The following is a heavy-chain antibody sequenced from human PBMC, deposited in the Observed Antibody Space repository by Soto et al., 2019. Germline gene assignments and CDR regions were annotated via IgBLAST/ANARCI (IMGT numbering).Heavy chain of an antibody. CDR2: IHYSGST. D-gene: IGHD3-10*01. CDR3: ARFDPLSGSYSETDAFDI. V-gene: IGHV4-31*03. J-gene: IGHJ3*02. Sequence: SETLSLTCTVSGGSISSGGYYWSWIRQHPGKGLEWIGYIHYSGSTYYNPSLKSRVTISVDTSKDQFSLKLSSVTAADTAVYYCARFDPLSGSYSETDAFDIWGQGTMVTVSS. CDR1: GGSISSGGYY.